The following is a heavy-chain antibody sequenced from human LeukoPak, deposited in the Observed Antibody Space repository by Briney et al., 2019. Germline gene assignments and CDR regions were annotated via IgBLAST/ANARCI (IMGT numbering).Heavy chain of an antibody. D-gene: IGHD3-10*01. J-gene: IGHJ4*02. V-gene: IGHV3-23*01. CDR1: GITLSNYG. Sequence: GGSLRLSCAVSGITLSNYGMSWVRQAPGKGLEWVAGLSGSGGGTNYADSVKGRFTISRDNSKNTLYLQMNSLRAEDTAVYYCAKDLLPSGYWGQGTLVTVSS. CDR2: LSGSGGGT. CDR3: AKDLLPSGY.